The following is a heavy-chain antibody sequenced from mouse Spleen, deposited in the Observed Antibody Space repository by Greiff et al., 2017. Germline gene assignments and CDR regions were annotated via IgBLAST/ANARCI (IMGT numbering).Heavy chain of an antibody. V-gene: IGHV14-4*01. Sequence: VQLQQSGAELVRPGASVKLSCTASGFNIKDDYMHWVKQRPEQGLEWIGWIDPENGDTEYASKFQGKATITADTSSNTAYLQLSSLTSEDTAVYYCTTTATNYAMDYWGQGTSVTVSS. CDR2: IDPENGDT. CDR1: GFNIKDDY. J-gene: IGHJ4*01. CDR3: TTTATNYAMDY. D-gene: IGHD1-2*01.